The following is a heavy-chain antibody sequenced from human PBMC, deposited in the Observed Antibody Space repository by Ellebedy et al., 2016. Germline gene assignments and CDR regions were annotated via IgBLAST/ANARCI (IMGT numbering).Heavy chain of an antibody. CDR1: GGSISRYY. CDR3: ARIGGVSFGKCPIDY. J-gene: IGHJ4*02. CDR2: IYYTGTT. Sequence: SETLSLTCIVSGGSISRYYWSWIRQPPGRGLEWIGNIYYTGTTNYSPSLQSRVTISLDTSKNQFSLRLTSVTAADTAVYYCARIGGVSFGKCPIDYWGQGTLVTVSS. D-gene: IGHD3-10*01. V-gene: IGHV4-59*01.